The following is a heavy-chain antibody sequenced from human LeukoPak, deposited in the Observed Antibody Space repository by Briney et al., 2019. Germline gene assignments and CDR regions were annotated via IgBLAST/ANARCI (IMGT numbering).Heavy chain of an antibody. CDR1: GDSLRKSTFY. D-gene: IGHD2-21*02. Sequence: SETLSLTCTVSGDSLRKSTFYWVWIRQPPGKGLEWIGSIYYSGGADYNPSLQSRVTISVDTSKNEFSLKVRSVTAADTAVYFCARTHCEGDCFSAIRYWGQGTPVTVST. CDR3: ARTHCEGDCFSAIRY. V-gene: IGHV4-39*07. J-gene: IGHJ4*02. CDR2: IYYSGGA.